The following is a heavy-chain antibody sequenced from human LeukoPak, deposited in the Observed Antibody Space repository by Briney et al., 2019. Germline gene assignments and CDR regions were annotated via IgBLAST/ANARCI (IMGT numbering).Heavy chain of an antibody. CDR2: IIPIFGTA. CDR3: ARDADSAAREYFQH. V-gene: IGHV1-69*13. CDR1: GGTFSSYA. Sequence: ASVKVSCKASGGTFSSYAISWVRQAPGQGLEWMGGIIPIFGTANYAQKFQGRVTITADESTSTAYMKLSSLRSEDTAVYYCARDADSAAREYFQHWGQGTLVTVSS. D-gene: IGHD6-6*01. J-gene: IGHJ1*01.